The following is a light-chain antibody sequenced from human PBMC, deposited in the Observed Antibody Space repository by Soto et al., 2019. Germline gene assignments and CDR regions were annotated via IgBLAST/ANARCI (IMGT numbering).Light chain of an antibody. J-gene: IGLJ3*02. CDR2: SNN. Sequence: QSVLTQPPSASGTPGQRVTISCSGSSSNIGSNYVYWYQQVPGTAPKLLIYSNNQRPSGVPDRFSGSRSGTSASLAISGLRSEDEADYHCTAWDDSLSGRVFGGGTQLTVL. CDR1: SSNIGSNY. V-gene: IGLV1-47*02. CDR3: TAWDDSLSGRV.